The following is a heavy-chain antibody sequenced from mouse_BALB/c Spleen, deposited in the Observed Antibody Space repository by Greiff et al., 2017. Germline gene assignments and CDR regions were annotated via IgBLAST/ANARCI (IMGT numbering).Heavy chain of an antibody. CDR3: ARHGVERAMDY. V-gene: IGHV5-9-3*01. CDR1: GFTFSSYA. CDR2: ISSGGSYT. Sequence: EVKLMESGGGLVKPGGSLKLSCAASGFTFSSYAMSWVRQTPEKRLEWVATISSGGSYTYYPDSVKGRFTISRDNAKNTLYLQMSSLRSEDTAMYYCARHGVERAMDYWGQGTSVTVSS. D-gene: IGHD1-1*02. J-gene: IGHJ4*01.